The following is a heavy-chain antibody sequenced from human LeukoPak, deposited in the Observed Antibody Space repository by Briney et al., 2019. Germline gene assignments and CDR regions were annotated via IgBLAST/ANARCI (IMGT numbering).Heavy chain of an antibody. Sequence: SETLSLTCAVYGGSFSGYHWSWIRQPPGKGLEWIGEINHSGSTNYNPSLKSRVTISVDTSKNQFSLKLSSVTAADTAVYYCARARGFGYSYGYYFDYWGQGTLVTVSS. CDR1: GGSFSGYH. V-gene: IGHV4-34*01. J-gene: IGHJ4*02. CDR2: INHSGST. D-gene: IGHD5-18*01. CDR3: ARARGFGYSYGYYFDY.